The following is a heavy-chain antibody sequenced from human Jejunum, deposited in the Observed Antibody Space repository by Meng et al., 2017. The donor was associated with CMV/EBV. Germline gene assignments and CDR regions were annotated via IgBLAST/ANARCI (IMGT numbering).Heavy chain of an antibody. D-gene: IGHD5-24*01. CDR2: IYASGST. CDR1: GGSMSSGDYF. CDR3: ARGRLQSEYFDY. Sequence: GPLQGVGPGLVKPSQTLSLPWTVSGGSMSSGDYFWTWIRQPAGKGLEWIGRIYASGSTSYHPSLESRLTISVDTSKNQFSLKMSSVTAADTAVYYCARGRLQSEYFDYWGQGTLVTVSS. J-gene: IGHJ4*02. V-gene: IGHV4-61*02.